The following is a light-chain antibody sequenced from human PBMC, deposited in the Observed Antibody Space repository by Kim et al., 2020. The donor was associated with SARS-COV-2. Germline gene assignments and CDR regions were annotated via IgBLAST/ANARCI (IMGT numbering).Light chain of an antibody. Sequence: SPGEKATLSGNASQTVSSIYLAWYQQKPGQAPRLLLHGASSRATGIPDRFSGSVSGTDFTLTISRLEPEDFAVYFCHHYGSSPLAFGGGTKVDIK. CDR1: QTVSSIY. CDR3: HHYGSSPLA. J-gene: IGKJ4*01. V-gene: IGKV3-20*01. CDR2: GAS.